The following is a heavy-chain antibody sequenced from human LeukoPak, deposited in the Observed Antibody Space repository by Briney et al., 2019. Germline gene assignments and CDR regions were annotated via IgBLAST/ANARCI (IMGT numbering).Heavy chain of an antibody. CDR2: INTDGSST. D-gene: IGHD2-2*01. J-gene: IGHJ5*02. Sequence: GGSLRLSCAASGFTFSSYWMHWVRQAPGKGLVWVSRINTDGSSTSYADSVKGRFTISRDNAKNTLYLQMNSLRAEDTAVYYCTSGFYCSSTSCYAFDPWGQGTLVTVSS. V-gene: IGHV3-74*01. CDR1: GFTFSSYW. CDR3: TSGFYCSSTSCYAFDP.